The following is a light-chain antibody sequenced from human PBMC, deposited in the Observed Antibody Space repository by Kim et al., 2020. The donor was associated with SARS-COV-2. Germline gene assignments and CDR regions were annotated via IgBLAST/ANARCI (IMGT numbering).Light chain of an antibody. CDR2: NDD. CDR1: SSNIGSNA. V-gene: IGLV1-44*01. J-gene: IGLJ3*02. CDR3: ATWDDSLEAWV. Sequence: QSVLTQPPSASGTPGQRVYISCSGSSSNIGSNAILWYQVFPGTAPKLLIYNDDRRPSGVPDRFSGSKSGTSASLALSGLLSDDEADYYCATWDDSLEAWVFGGGTQLTVL.